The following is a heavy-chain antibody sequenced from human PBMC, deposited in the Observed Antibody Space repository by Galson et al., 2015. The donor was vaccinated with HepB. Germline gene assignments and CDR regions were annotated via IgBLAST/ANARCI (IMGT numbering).Heavy chain of an antibody. CDR3: TRDPTPAYSSSWSTD. V-gene: IGHV3-49*03. Sequence: SLRLSCAASGFTFGDYAMSWFRQAPGKGLEWVGFIRSKAYGGTTEYAASVKGRFTIPRDDSKSIAYLQMNSLKTEDTAVYYCTRDPTPAYSSSWSTDWGQGTLIAVSS. J-gene: IGHJ4*02. CDR2: IRSKAYGGTT. D-gene: IGHD6-13*01. CDR1: GFTFGDYA.